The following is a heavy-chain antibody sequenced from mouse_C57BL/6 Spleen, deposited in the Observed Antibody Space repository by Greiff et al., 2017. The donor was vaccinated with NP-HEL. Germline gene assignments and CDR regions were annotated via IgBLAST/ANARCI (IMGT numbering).Heavy chain of an antibody. D-gene: IGHD1-1*01. CDR3: ALITTVVATPVAY. CDR1: GYTFTSYW. J-gene: IGHJ3*01. CDR2: IYPGSGST. V-gene: IGHV1-55*01. Sequence: VQLQQPGAELVKPGASVKMSCKASGYTFTSYWITWVKQRPGQGLEWIGDIYPGSGSTNYNEKFKSKATLTVDTSSSTAYMQLSSLTSEDSAVYYCALITTVVATPVAYWGQGTLVTVSA.